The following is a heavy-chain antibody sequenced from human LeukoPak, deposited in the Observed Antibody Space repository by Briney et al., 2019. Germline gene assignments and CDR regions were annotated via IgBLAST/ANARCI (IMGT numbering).Heavy chain of an antibody. V-gene: IGHV4-39*06. Sequence: PSESLSLTCTASGCTISSIGIYWGRNPQGPGLELVWIMSIYDSGGTYYNPSLKSRNTISEDPSNRHYTLRLSYVTAEDTALYNCARGRSEDIFRVEAAGCFDPWGQGILVTVSS. CDR2: IYDSGGT. CDR3: ARGRSEDIFRVEAAGCFDP. J-gene: IGHJ5*02. D-gene: IGHD3-9*01. CDR1: GCTISSIGIY.